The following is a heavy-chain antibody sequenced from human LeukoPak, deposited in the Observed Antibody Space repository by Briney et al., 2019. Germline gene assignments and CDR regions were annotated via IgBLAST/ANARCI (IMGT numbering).Heavy chain of an antibody. CDR1: GGSISSGDYY. D-gene: IGHD6-13*01. CDR2: IYYSGST. CDR3: ARDYRAATGTGAFDI. J-gene: IGHJ3*02. V-gene: IGHV4-30-4*08. Sequence: SETLSLTCTVSGGSISSGDYYWSWIRQPPGKGLKWIGYIYYSGSTYYKPSLKSRVTISVDTSKNQFSLKLSSVTAADTAVYYCARDYRAATGTGAFDIWGQGTMVTVSS.